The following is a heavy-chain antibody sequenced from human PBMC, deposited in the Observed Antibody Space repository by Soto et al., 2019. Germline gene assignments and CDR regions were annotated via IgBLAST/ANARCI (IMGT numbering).Heavy chain of an antibody. V-gene: IGHV4-34*01. CDR3: ASETAGAGHPSYLGWFAP. CDR2: INHSGST. Sequence: SETLSLTCAVYGGSFSGYYWSWIRQPPGKRLEWIGEINHSGSTNYNTSLKSRVSISVDHPKNQFSLKLTSGAAAETAVYSCASETAGAGHPSYLGWFAPWGQGTRVPVSS. CDR1: GGSFSGYY. J-gene: IGHJ5*02. D-gene: IGHD6-19*01.